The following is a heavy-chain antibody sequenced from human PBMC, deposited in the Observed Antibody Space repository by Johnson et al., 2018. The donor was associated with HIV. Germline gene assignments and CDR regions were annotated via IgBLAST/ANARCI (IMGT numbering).Heavy chain of an antibody. D-gene: IGHD1-26*01. CDR3: ASPSRGGGSDFGGAFDI. J-gene: IGHJ3*02. Sequence: QEQLVESGGGVVQPGRSLRLSCAASGFTFSSYGMHWVRQAPGKGLEWLAVISYDGSNKYYADSVKGRFTISRANSKNTLYLQMNSLRAEDTAVYYCASPSRGGGSDFGGAFDIWGQGTMVTVSS. CDR2: ISYDGSNK. CDR1: GFTFSSYG. V-gene: IGHV3-30*03.